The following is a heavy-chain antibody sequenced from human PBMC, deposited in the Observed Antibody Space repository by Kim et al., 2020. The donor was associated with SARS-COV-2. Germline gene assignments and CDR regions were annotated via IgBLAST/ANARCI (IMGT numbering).Heavy chain of an antibody. J-gene: IGHJ6*02. D-gene: IGHD3-22*01. CDR3: ARDPNYYYDSSGYYPQGGYYYGMAV. V-gene: IGHV3-7*01. Sequence: GGSLRLSCAASGFTFSSYWMSWVRQAPGKGLEWVANIKQDGSEKYYVDSVKGRFTISRDNAKNSLYLQMNSLRAEDTAVYYCARDPNYYYDSSGYYPQGGYYYGMAVWGQGTTVTVSS. CDR1: GFTFSSYW. CDR2: IKQDGSEK.